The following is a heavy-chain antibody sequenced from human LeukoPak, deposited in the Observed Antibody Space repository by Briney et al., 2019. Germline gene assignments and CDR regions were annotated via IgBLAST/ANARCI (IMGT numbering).Heavy chain of an antibody. CDR1: GFTFSSYW. CDR3: GIRDTSDYYVF. J-gene: IGHJ4*02. Sequence: PGGSLRLSCAASGFTFSSYWMHWVRQAPGKGPVWVSRINSGGSNTSYADSVKGRFTISRDNSKNALYLQMNGLRADDTAVYYCGIRDTSDYYVFWGQGTLVTVSS. V-gene: IGHV3-74*01. CDR2: INSGGSNT. D-gene: IGHD3-22*01.